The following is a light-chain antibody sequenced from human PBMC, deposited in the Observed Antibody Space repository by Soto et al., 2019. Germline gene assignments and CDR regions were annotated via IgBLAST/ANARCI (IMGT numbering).Light chain of an antibody. J-gene: IGKJ2*01. V-gene: IGKV1-33*01. CDR2: GAS. CDR3: QQYDNLPPYT. CDR1: QDISNY. Sequence: DIQMTQSPSSLSASVGDRVTITCQASQDISNYLNWYQQKQGKAPKLLIYGASNMETGVPPRLSGSGSGTDFTSTISSLQTENIAASYCQQYDNLPPYTFSQGTKLDI.